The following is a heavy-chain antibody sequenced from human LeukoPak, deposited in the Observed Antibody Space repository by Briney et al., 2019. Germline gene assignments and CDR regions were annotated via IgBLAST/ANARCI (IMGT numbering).Heavy chain of an antibody. CDR1: GFTFTSYA. V-gene: IGHV3-23*01. J-gene: IGHJ4*02. CDR2: ISGSGGTT. CDR3: AKGTYYYDSSGSYGYY. Sequence: HTGGSLRLSCVASGFTFTSYAMSWVRQARGKGLEWDSSISGSGGTTYYADSVKGRFTISRDNSKKTVYLQMNSLRAEDTAVYYCAKGTYYYDSSGSYGYYWGQGTLVIVSS. D-gene: IGHD3-22*01.